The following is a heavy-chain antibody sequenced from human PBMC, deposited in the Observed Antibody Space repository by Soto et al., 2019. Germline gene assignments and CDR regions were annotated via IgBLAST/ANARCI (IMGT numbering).Heavy chain of an antibody. CDR2: IYPGDSDT. D-gene: IGHD6-19*01. J-gene: IGHJ5*02. CDR1: GYSFTRYW. CDR3: ARHIAVAGMSGWFDP. Sequence: PGESLTIACTCSGYSFTRYWIGWVRQMPGKGLEWMGIIYPGDSDTRYSPSFQGQVTISADKSISTAYLQWSSLKASDTAMYYCARHIAVAGMSGWFDPWGKGTLVTV. V-gene: IGHV5-51*01.